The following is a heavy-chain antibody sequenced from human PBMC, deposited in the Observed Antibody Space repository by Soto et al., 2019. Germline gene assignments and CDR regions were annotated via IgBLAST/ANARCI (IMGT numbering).Heavy chain of an antibody. J-gene: IGHJ3*01. V-gene: IGHV3-48*02. D-gene: IGHD3-9*01. CDR3: ARVDGAFDV. Sequence: EVQLVESGGDLVQPGGSLRLSCAASGFTFSTFSMIWVRQAPGKGLEWVSYISGSGGIVYYSDSVKGRFTISRDNARTSLYLQMNSLRDEDTAVYYCARVDGAFDVWGQGTMVTVSS. CDR1: GFTFSTFS. CDR2: ISGSGGIV.